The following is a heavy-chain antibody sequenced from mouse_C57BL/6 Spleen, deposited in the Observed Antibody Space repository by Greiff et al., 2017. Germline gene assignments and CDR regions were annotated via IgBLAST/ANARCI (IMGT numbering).Heavy chain of an antibody. CDR2: IDPANGNT. CDR3: AVFYDYGSSPFDD. J-gene: IGHJ2*01. Sequence: VQLQQSVAELVRPGASVKLSCTASGFNIKNTYMHWVKQRPEQGLEWIGRIDPANGNTKYAPKFQGKATITADPSSNTAYLQLSSLTSEDTAIYYCAVFYDYGSSPFDDWGQGTTLTVSS. CDR1: GFNIKNTY. V-gene: IGHV14-3*01. D-gene: IGHD1-1*01.